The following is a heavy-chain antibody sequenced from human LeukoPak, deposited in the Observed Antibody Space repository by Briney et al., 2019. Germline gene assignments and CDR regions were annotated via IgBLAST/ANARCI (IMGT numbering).Heavy chain of an antibody. CDR3: AKGSGWYV. V-gene: IGHV3-23*01. CDR1: GFTFSSSS. J-gene: IGHJ4*02. Sequence: PGGSLRLSCAASGFTFSSSSMSWGRQAPGKGLEWVSVISGSGGSTDYADSVKGRFTISRDNSKNTLYLQINSLRAEDTAVYYCAKGSGWYVWGQGTLVTVSS. D-gene: IGHD6-19*01. CDR2: ISGSGGST.